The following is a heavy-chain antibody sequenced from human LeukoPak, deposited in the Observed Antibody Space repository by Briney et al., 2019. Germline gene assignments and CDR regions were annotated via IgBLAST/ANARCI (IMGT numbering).Heavy chain of an antibody. CDR2: FDPEDGET. CDR3: ATDRPYCSGGSCCTASSNWFDP. V-gene: IGHV1-24*01. D-gene: IGHD2-15*01. CDR1: GYTLTELS. Sequence: ASVKVSCKVSGYTLTELSMHWVRQAPGKGLEWMGGFDPEDGETIYAQKFQGRVTMTEDTSTDTAYMELSSLRSEDTAVYYCATDRPYCSGGSCCTASSNWFDPWGQGTLVTVSS. J-gene: IGHJ5*02.